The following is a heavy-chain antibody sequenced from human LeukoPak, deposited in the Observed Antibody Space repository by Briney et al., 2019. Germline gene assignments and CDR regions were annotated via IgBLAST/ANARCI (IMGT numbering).Heavy chain of an antibody. Sequence: GGSLRLSCAASGFTFSSYWMHWVRQAPGKGLEWVSAISGSGGSTYYADSVKGRFTISRDNSKNTLYLQMNSLRAEDTAVYYCAKCGYDWNYVTFVDYWGQGTLVTVSS. CDR1: GFTFSSYW. CDR3: AKCGYDWNYVTFVDY. J-gene: IGHJ4*02. D-gene: IGHD1-1*01. CDR2: ISGSGGST. V-gene: IGHV3-23*01.